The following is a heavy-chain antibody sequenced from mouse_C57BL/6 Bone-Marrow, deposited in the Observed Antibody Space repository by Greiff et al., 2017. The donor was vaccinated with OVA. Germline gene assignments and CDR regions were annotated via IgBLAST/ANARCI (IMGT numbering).Heavy chain of an antibody. CDR3: AREGAYGNYVHWYFDV. V-gene: IGHV1-62-3*01. CDR1: GYTFTSYW. J-gene: IGHJ1*03. D-gene: IGHD2-1*01. CDR2: IDPNSGGT. Sequence: QVQLQQPGAELVKPGASVKLSCKASGYTFTSYWMHWVKQRPGRGLEWIGRIDPNSGGTKYNEKFKSKATLTVDKPSSTAYMELRSLTSEDSAVYFCAREGAYGNYVHWYFDVWGTGTTVTVSS.